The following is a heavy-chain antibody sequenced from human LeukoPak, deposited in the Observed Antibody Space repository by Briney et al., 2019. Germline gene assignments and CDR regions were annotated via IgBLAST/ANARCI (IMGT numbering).Heavy chain of an antibody. CDR1: GYTFTGYY. D-gene: IGHD3-3*01. V-gene: IGHV1-2*02. CDR3: ARVRKLTIFGVVIGFDP. CDR2: INPNSGGT. J-gene: IGHJ5*02. Sequence: ASVKVSCKASGYTFTGYYMHWVRQAPGQGLEWMGWINPNSGGTNYAQKFQGRVTMTRDTAISTAYMELSRLRSDDPAVYYCARVRKLTIFGVVIGFDPWGQGTLVTVSS.